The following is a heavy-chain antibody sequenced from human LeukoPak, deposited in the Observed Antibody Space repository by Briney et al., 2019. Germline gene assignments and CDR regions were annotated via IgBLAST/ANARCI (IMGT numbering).Heavy chain of an antibody. CDR1: GGTFSSYA. D-gene: IGHD3-10*01. V-gene: IGHV1-69*04. CDR2: IIPILGIA. CDR3: ARDLQGITIPRI. J-gene: IGHJ4*02. Sequence: ASVKVSCKASGGTFSSYASSWVRQAPGQGLEWMGRIIPILGIANYAQKFQGRVTITADKSTSTAYMELSSLRSEATAVYYCARDLQGITIPRIWGQGTLVTVSS.